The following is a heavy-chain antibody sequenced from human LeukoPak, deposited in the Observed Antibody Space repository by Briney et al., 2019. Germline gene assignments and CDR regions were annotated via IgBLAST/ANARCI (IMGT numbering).Heavy chain of an antibody. Sequence: GESLKISCKGSGYSFSSYWIAWVRQMPGKGLEWMGIIYPGDSDIKYSPSFQGQVIISADKSISTAYLQWSSLKASDTAMYYCAKGPMGLNWGQGTLVTVSS. CDR3: AKGPMGLN. CDR2: IYPGDSDI. CDR1: GYSFSSYW. J-gene: IGHJ4*02. V-gene: IGHV5-51*01. D-gene: IGHD3-10*01.